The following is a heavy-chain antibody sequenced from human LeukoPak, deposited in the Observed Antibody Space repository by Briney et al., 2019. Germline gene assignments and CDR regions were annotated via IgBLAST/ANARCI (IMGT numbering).Heavy chain of an antibody. J-gene: IGHJ4*02. Sequence: ASVKVSCKASGYIFTGYYMHWVRQASGQGLEWMGWINPNSGDTNYAQKFQDRVTMTRDTSISTAYMELNRLRSDDTAVYYCARDCRSTNCYKVFDYWGQGTPVTVSS. CDR2: INPNSGDT. D-gene: IGHD2-2*02. CDR3: ARDCRSTNCYKVFDY. V-gene: IGHV1-2*02. CDR1: GYIFTGYY.